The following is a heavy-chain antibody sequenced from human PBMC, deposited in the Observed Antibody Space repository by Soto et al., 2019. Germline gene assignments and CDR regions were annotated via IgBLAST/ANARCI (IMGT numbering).Heavy chain of an antibody. V-gene: IGHV1-18*01. D-gene: IGHD3-16*01. J-gene: IGHJ4*02. CDR3: ARDERIKGEFDY. CDR1: GYTFTSYG. Sequence: ASVKVSCKASGYTFTSYGISWVRQAPGQGLEWMGWISAYNGNTNYAQKLQGRVTMTTDTSTSTAHMELRSLRSDDTAVYYCARDERIKGEFDYWGQGTLVTVSS. CDR2: ISAYNGNT.